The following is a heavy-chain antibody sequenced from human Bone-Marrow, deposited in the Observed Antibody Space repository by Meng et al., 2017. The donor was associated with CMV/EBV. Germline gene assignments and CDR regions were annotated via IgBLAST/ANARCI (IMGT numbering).Heavy chain of an antibody. CDR1: GYTFTGYY. V-gene: IGHV1-2*02. CDR3: ARDRRYCSSTSCYLGYYYGMDV. Sequence: ASVKVSCKASGYTFTGYYMHWVRQAPGQGLEWMGWINPNSGGTNYAQKFQGRVTMTRDTSISTAYMELSRLRSDDTAVYYCARDRRYCSSTSCYLGYYYGMDVWGQGTTVTLSS. J-gene: IGHJ6*02. D-gene: IGHD2-2*01. CDR2: INPNSGGT.